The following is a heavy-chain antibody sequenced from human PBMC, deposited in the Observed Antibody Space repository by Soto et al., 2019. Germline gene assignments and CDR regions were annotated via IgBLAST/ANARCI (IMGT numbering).Heavy chain of an antibody. CDR2: MYNTGST. CDR1: GRSISSYY. D-gene: IGHD2-21*02. V-gene: IGHV4-59*01. J-gene: IGHJ6*02. Sequence: ASATLSLTCTVTGRSISSYYWSWIRQPPGKGLEWIGYMYNTGSTIYNPSLKSRVTISVDTSKNQFSLKLNSVTAADTAVYYCARDLWGYCGADCYPLDVWGQGTTVTVS. CDR3: ARDLWGYCGADCYPLDV.